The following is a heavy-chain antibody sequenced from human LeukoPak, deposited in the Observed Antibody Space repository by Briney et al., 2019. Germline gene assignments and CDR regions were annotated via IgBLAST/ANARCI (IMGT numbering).Heavy chain of an antibody. J-gene: IGHJ4*02. V-gene: IGHV4-30-2*01. CDR3: ARLDYYDSSGYYMDY. Sequence: SETLSLTCAVSGGSISSGGYSWSWIRQPPGKGLEWIGYIYHSGSTYYNPSLKNRVTISVDRSKNQFSLKLSSVTAADTAVYYCARLDYYDSSGYYMDYWGRGTLVTVSS. D-gene: IGHD3-22*01. CDR1: GGSISSGGYS. CDR2: IYHSGST.